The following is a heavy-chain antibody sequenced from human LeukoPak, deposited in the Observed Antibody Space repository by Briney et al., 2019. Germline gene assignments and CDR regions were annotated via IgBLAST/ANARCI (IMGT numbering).Heavy chain of an antibody. D-gene: IGHD2-2*01. J-gene: IGHJ5*02. CDR2: IYHSGTT. Sequence: SETLSLTCAVSGYSVSSGYQWGWIRQPPGKGLEWIGNIYHSGTTYYNPSLKSRVTISVDTSKNQFSLKLSSVTAADTAVYYCASVGCSSTSCYPSYPNWFDPWGQGTLVTVSS. V-gene: IGHV4-38-2*01. CDR3: ASVGCSSTSCYPSYPNWFDP. CDR1: GYSVSSGYQ.